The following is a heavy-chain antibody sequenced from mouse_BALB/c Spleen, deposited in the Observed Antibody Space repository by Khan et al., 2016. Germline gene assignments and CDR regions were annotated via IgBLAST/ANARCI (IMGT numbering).Heavy chain of an antibody. D-gene: IGHD2-4*01. CDR2: INPSNGDT. CDR1: GYTFTSYY. J-gene: IGHJ3*01. Sequence: QVQLQQSGAELVKPGASVKLSCKASGYTFTSYYMYWVKQRPGQGLEWIGEINPSNGDTNFNERFKSKATLTVDKSSSTTYMQFSSLTSEDSAVYYCTRAGYDYAFAYWGQGTLVTVSA. CDR3: TRAGYDYAFAY. V-gene: IGHV1S81*02.